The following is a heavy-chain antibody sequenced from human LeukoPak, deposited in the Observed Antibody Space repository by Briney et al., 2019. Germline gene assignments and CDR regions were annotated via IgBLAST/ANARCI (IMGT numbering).Heavy chain of an antibody. CDR1: GGSISSYY. V-gene: IGHV4-59*12. J-gene: IGHJ4*02. CDR3: ARDATYDYVWGSYRREIDY. CDR2: IYYSGST. Sequence: SETLSLTCTVSGGSISSYYWSWIRQPPGKGLEWIGYIYYSGSTNYNPSLKSRVTISVDTSKNQFSLKLSSVTAADTAVYYCARDATYDYVWGSYRREIDYWGQGTLVTVSS. D-gene: IGHD3-16*02.